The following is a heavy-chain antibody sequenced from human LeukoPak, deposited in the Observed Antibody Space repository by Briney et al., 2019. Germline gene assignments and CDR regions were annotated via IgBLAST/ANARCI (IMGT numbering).Heavy chain of an antibody. CDR1: GFTFSSYG. CDR2: IWYDGSNK. CDR3: TRVTGDYYDSSALDY. D-gene: IGHD3-22*01. Sequence: GGSLRLSCAASGFTFSSYGMHWVRQAPGKGLEWVAVIWYDGSNKYYADSVKGRFTISRDNSKNTLYLQMNSLRAEDTAVYYCTRVTGDYYDSSALDYWSQGTLVTVSS. V-gene: IGHV3-33*01. J-gene: IGHJ4*02.